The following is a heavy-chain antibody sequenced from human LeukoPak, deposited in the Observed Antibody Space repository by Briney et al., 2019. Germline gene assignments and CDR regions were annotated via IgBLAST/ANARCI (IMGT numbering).Heavy chain of an antibody. D-gene: IGHD3-10*01. J-gene: IGHJ4*02. CDR3: AKDAIDYYGSGSYYKLPHFDY. Sequence: PGGSLRLSCAASGFTFSSYAMSWVRQAPGKGLEWVSAISGSGGSTYYADSVKGRFTISRDNSKNTLYLQMNSLRAEDTAVYYCAKDAIDYYGSGSYYKLPHFDYWGQGTLVTVSS. CDR2: ISGSGGST. CDR1: GFTFSSYA. V-gene: IGHV3-23*01.